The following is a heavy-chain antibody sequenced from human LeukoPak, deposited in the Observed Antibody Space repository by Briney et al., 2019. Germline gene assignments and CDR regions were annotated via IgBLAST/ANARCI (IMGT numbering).Heavy chain of an antibody. Sequence: SETLSLTCSVSGVSISSFYWSWIRQPPGKGQEWIGYIYTRGNTNSNPSLRHRVTISADTSGNHVSLKLTSVTAADTAVYYCAREEGNWFDPWGQGILVTVSS. V-gene: IGHV4-59*01. J-gene: IGHJ5*02. CDR1: GVSISSFY. CDR2: IYTRGNT. CDR3: AREEGNWFDP.